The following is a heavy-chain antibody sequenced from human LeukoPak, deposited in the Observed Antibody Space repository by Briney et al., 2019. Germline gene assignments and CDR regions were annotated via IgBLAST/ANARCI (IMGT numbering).Heavy chain of an antibody. CDR2: IIAGNGDT. Sequence: ASVTVSCKASGYTLTPYAIHWMRQAPGQRLEWMGWIIAGNGDTKYSQNFQGRLTFTRDTSASTAYMELSSLRSEDTAVYYCARARVPVPAQLNWFDPWGQGTLVTVSS. D-gene: IGHD2-2*01. CDR3: ARARVPVPAQLNWFDP. J-gene: IGHJ5*02. V-gene: IGHV1-3*01. CDR1: GYTLTPYA.